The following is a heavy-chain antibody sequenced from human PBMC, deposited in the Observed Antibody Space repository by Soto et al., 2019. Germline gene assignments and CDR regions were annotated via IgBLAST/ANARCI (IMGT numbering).Heavy chain of an antibody. CDR2: IYYSGST. V-gene: IGHV4-59*12. D-gene: IGHD5-18*01. CDR1: GGSISSYY. J-gene: IGHJ6*02. Sequence: PSETLSLTCTVSGGSISSYYWSWIRQPPGKGLEWIGYIYYSGSTNYNPSLKSRVTISVDTSKNQFSLKLSSVTAADTAVYYCARGRYSYGNYYYYGMDVWGQGTTVTVSS. CDR3: ARGRYSYGNYYYYGMDV.